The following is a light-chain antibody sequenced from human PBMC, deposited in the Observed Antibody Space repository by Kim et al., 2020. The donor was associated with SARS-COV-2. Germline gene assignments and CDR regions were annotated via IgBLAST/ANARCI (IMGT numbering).Light chain of an antibody. V-gene: IGLV3-1*01. CDR2: QDS. Sequence: VDPGQTVTITRTGHGLDDKFVSGYQQKPGQAPVLVINQDSKRPSGIPERFSGSNSGNTATLTISGTQGMDEADYYCQAWDDTTVVVFGGGTQLTVL. CDR1: GLDDKF. CDR3: QAWDDTTVVV. J-gene: IGLJ3*02.